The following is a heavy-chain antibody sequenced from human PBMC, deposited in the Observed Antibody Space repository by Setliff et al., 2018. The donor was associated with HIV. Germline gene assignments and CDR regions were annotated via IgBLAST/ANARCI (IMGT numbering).Heavy chain of an antibody. Sequence: ASVKVSCKASGYTLSSHYIHWVRQAPGHRPEWVGWINPQTGGTNFAQKFQGRITMTSDTSVNTVFIGLSRLKSDDTALYYCARDPRNSNTLFGVLNFVFDLWGQGTLVTVSS. V-gene: IGHV1-2*02. D-gene: IGHD3-3*01. CDR2: INPQTGGT. CDR3: ARDPRNSNTLFGVLNFVFDL. J-gene: IGHJ4*02. CDR1: GYTLSSHY.